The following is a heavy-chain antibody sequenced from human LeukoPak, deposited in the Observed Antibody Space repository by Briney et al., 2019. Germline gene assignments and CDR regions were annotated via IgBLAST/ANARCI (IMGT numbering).Heavy chain of an antibody. CDR2: IYHSVTT. Sequence: SRTLSLICAVSGGSITSSNWWTWVRQPPGNGLEGIGEIYHSVTTIYNPSLQRRVTISVDKSRTQSSLRLSSVTAADTAVYYCASARENYDILTGYYKGGSFDYWGQGTLVTVSS. CDR3: ASARENYDILTGYYKGGSFDY. V-gene: IGHV4-4*02. D-gene: IGHD3-9*01. CDR1: GGSITSSNW. J-gene: IGHJ4*02.